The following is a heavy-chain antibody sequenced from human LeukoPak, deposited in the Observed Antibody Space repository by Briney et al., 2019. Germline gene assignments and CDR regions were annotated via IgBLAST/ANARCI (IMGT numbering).Heavy chain of an antibody. J-gene: IGHJ4*02. V-gene: IGHV4-39*07. CDR2: IYYSGST. D-gene: IGHD3-10*01. CDR1: GGSISSSSYY. CDR3: ARATRTYFFGSGSYFGGGEFDY. Sequence: PSETLSLTCTVSGGSISSSSYYWGWIRQPPGKGLEWIGSIYYSGSTYYNPSLKSRVTVSGDTSKNQFSLKLSSVTAADTAVYYCARATRTYFFGSGSYFGGGEFDYWGQGTLVTVSS.